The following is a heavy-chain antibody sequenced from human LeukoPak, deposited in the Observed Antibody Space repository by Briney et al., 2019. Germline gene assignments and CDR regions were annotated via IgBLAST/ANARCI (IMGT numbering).Heavy chain of an antibody. V-gene: IGHV3-30*04. D-gene: IGHD3-16*02. CDR3: ARAGYDYVWGSYRHDLDY. Sequence: PGGPLRLSCAASGFTFSSYAMHWVRQAPGKGLEWVAVISYDGSNKYYADSVKGRFTISRDNSKNTLYLQMNSLRAEDTAVYYCARAGYDYVWGSYRHDLDYWGQGTLVTVSS. J-gene: IGHJ4*02. CDR1: GFTFSSYA. CDR2: ISYDGSNK.